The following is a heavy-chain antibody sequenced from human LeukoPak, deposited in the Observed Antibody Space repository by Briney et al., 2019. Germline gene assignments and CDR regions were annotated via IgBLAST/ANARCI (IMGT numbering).Heavy chain of an antibody. CDR1: GFTVSSNY. D-gene: IGHD1-1*01. Sequence: PGGSLRLSCAASGFTVSSNYMSWVRQAPGKGLEWVSSISSSSSYIYYADSVKGRFTISRDNAKNTLYLQMNSLRADDTAVYYCAKSLLTTATGTGRAFDIWGQGTMVTVSS. J-gene: IGHJ3*02. V-gene: IGHV3-21*04. CDR2: ISSSSSYI. CDR3: AKSLLTTATGTGRAFDI.